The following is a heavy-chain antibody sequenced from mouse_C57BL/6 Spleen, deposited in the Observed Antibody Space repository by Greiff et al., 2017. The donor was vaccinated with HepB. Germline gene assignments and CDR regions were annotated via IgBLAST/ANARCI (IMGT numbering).Heavy chain of an antibody. D-gene: IGHD2-4*01. CDR2: IDPENGDT. J-gene: IGHJ2*01. CDR1: GFNIKDDY. Sequence: VQLQQSGAELVRPGASVKLSCTASGFNIKDDYMHWVKQRPEQGLEWIGWIDPENGDTEYASKFQGKATITADTSSNTAYLQLSSLTSEDTAVYYCTTPYDYDGAYFDYWGQGTTLTVSS. CDR3: TTPYDYDGAYFDY. V-gene: IGHV14-4*01.